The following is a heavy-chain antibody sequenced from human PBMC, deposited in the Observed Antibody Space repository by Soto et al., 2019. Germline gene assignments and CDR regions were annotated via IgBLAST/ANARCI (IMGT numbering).Heavy chain of an antibody. V-gene: IGHV1-8*01. J-gene: IGHJ5*02. CDR3: ARDIGPALDWFGP. CDR1: GYTFSSYD. Sequence: ASVKVSCKASGYTFSSYDINWVRQASGQGLEWMGWMNPKSGQTGYAPRIQGRVTMTGNTSISTAYMELSSLRSEDTAVYYCARDIGPALDWFGPWGQGTLVTVSS. CDR2: MNPKSGQT. D-gene: IGHD5-18*01.